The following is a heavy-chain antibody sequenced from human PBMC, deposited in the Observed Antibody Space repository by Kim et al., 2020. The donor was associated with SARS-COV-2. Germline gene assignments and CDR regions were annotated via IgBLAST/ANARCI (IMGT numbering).Heavy chain of an antibody. V-gene: IGHV4-39*01. D-gene: IGHD2-2*02. CDR2: IYYSGST. CDR3: ARHLYPMRLNWFDP. Sequence: SETLSLTCTVSGGSISSSSYYWGWIRQPPGKGLEWIGSIYYSGSTYYNPSLKSRVTISVDTSKNQFSLKLSSVTAADTAVYYCARHLYPMRLNWFDPWGQGTLVTVSS. J-gene: IGHJ5*02. CDR1: GGSISSSSYY.